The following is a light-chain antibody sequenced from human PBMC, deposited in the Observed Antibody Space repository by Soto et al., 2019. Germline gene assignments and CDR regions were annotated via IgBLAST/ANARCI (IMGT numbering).Light chain of an antibody. J-gene: IGLJ2*01. V-gene: IGLV2-14*01. CDR1: SSDVGGYNY. Sequence: QSVLTQPPSVSGSPGQSITISCTGTSSDVGGYNYVSWYQQHPGKAPKLMIYDVSNRPSGVSNRFSGSKSGNTASPTISALQAEDEADYYCSSYTSSSILVVFGGGTKLTVL. CDR2: DVS. CDR3: SSYTSSSILVV.